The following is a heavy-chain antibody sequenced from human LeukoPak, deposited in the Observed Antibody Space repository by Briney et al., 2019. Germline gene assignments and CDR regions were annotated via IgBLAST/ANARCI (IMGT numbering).Heavy chain of an antibody. V-gene: IGHV4-59*08. CDR3: ARRPLFDY. J-gene: IGHJ4*02. CDR1: GGSINSYY. CDR2: IYYSGST. Sequence: SETLSLTCTVSGGSINSYYWNWIRQPPGKGLEWIGYIYYSGSTYYNPSLKSRVTVSVDTSKSQFSLRLSSVTAADTAVYYCARRPLFDYWGQGTLVTVSS.